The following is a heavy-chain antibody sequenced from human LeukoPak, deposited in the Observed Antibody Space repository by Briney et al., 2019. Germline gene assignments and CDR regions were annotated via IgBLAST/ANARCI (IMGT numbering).Heavy chain of an antibody. CDR1: GGSFSGYY. V-gene: IGHV4-34*01. D-gene: IGHD4-17*01. Sequence: PSETLSLTCAVYGGSFSGYYWSWIRQPPGKGLEWIGSIYSSGSTHSNPSLKSRVTISVDTSQNQFSLKLRSVTAADTAVYYCAPGLPYGDFDFDPWGQGTLVTVSS. CDR3: APGLPYGDFDFDP. CDR2: IYSSGST. J-gene: IGHJ5*02.